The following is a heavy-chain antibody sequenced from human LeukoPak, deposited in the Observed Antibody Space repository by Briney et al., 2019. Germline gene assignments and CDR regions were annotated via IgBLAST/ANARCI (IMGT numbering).Heavy chain of an antibody. CDR1: GFTFSDSA. Sequence: GGSLRLSCAASGFTFSDSAMSWVRQAPGKGLEWVSSIDRSGTNTFYADSVKGRFTISRDNSKNTVYLYMVSLRAEDTAMYYCAKGVSGPQYYFHFWGQGNMVTVSS. CDR2: IDRSGTNT. CDR3: AKGVSGPQYYFHF. V-gene: IGHV3-23*05. D-gene: IGHD2/OR15-2a*01. J-gene: IGHJ4*02.